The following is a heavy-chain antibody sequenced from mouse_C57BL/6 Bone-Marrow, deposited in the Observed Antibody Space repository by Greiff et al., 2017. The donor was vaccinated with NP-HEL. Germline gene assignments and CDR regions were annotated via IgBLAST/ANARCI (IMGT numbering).Heavy chain of an antibody. CDR1: GFNIKDDY. D-gene: IGHD3-2*02. V-gene: IGHV14-4*01. CDR3: TRCDPAQASWFAY. Sequence: VQLQQSGAELVRPGASVKLSCTASGFNIKDDYMHWVKQRPGQGLEWIGWIDPENGDTEYASKFQGKATITADTSSNTAYLQLSSLTSEDTAVYYCTRCDPAQASWFAYWGQGTLVTVSA. CDR2: IDPENGDT. J-gene: IGHJ3*01.